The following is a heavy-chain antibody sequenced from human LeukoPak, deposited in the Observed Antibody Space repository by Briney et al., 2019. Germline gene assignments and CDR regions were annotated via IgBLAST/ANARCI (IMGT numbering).Heavy chain of an antibody. V-gene: IGHV1-18*01. D-gene: IGHD1-26*01. CDR2: ISTDNGNT. CDR3: ARDPSGSYDFDY. J-gene: IGHJ4*02. Sequence: GWISTDNGNTNYAQKVQGRVTMTTDTSTSTAYMELRSLRSDDAAVYYCARDPSGSYDFDYWGQGTLVTVSS.